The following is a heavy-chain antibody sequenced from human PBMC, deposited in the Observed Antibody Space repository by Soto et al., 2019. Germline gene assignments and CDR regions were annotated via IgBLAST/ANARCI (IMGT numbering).Heavy chain of an antibody. J-gene: IGHJ6*02. Sequence: PGESLKISCKGSGYSFTSYWIGWVRQMPGKGLEWMGIIYPGDSDTRYSPSFQGQVTISADKSISTAYLQWSSLKASDTAMYYCARVPLVVWGHTYYYYGMDVWGQGTTVTVSS. V-gene: IGHV5-51*01. D-gene: IGHD2-2*01. CDR3: ARVPLVVWGHTYYYYGMDV. CDR1: GYSFTSYW. CDR2: IYPGDSDT.